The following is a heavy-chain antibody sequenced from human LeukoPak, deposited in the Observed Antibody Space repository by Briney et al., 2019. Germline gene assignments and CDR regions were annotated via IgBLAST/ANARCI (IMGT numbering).Heavy chain of an antibody. V-gene: IGHV3-7*01. CDR1: GFTFSDYW. J-gene: IGHJ4*02. CDR3: ARGLVGATNIDY. Sequence: GGSLRLSCAGSGFTFSDYWMTWVRQAPGKGLEWVANIKEDGSDKQYVDSVKGRFTISRDNAENSLHLQMNSLRAEDTAVYYCARGLVGATNIDYWGQGTLVTVSS. D-gene: IGHD1-26*01. CDR2: IKEDGSDK.